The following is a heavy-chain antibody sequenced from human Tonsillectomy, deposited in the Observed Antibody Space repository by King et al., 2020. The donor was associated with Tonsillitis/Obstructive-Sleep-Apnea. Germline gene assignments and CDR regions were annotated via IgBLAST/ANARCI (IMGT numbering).Heavy chain of an antibody. Sequence: QLQESGPGLVKPSETLSLTCTVSGGSISSYYWSWIRQPPGKGLEWIGYIYYSGSTNYNPSLKSRVTISVDTSKNQFSLKLSSGTAADTAVYYCARGTYYDILTGYYNAFDIWGQGTMVTVSS. D-gene: IGHD3-9*01. CDR1: GGSISSYY. J-gene: IGHJ3*02. CDR3: ARGTYYDILTGYYNAFDI. V-gene: IGHV4-59*01. CDR2: IYYSGST.